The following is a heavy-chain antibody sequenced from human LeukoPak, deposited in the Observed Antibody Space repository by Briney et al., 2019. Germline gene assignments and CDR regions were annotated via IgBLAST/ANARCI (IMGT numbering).Heavy chain of an antibody. D-gene: IGHD4-17*01. CDR3: AKEVSRVTTFYFDY. Sequence: GGSLRLSCAASGFTFSSYAMNRVRQAPGKGLEWVSAISGSGAGTHYADSVKGRFTISRDNSKNTLYLQMNSLRAGDTAVYYCAKEVSRVTTFYFDYWGQGTLVTVSS. J-gene: IGHJ4*02. V-gene: IGHV3-23*01. CDR1: GFTFSSYA. CDR2: ISGSGAGT.